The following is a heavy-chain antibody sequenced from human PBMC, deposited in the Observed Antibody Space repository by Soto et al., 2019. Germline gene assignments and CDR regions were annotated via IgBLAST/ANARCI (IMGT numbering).Heavy chain of an antibody. D-gene: IGHD3-3*01. Sequence: GGSLRLSCAASGFTVSSNYMSWVRQAPGKGLEWVSVIYSGGSTYYADSVKGRFTISRDNSKNTLYLQMNSLRAEDTAVYYCAREIGHYDFWSGYPVNWFDPWGQGTLVTVSS. CDR3: AREIGHYDFWSGYPVNWFDP. V-gene: IGHV3-66*01. CDR2: IYSGGST. J-gene: IGHJ5*02. CDR1: GFTVSSNY.